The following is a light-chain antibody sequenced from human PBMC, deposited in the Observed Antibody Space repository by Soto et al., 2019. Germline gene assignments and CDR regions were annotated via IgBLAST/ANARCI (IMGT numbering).Light chain of an antibody. Sequence: DIQMTQSPSSLSASVGDRVTITCRASQSISSYLNWYQQKPGKAPKLLIYAASSLQSGVPSRFSGSGSGTDFTLTINSLQAEDVAVYYCQQYYSTPWTFGQGTKVEIK. CDR2: AAS. CDR1: QSISSY. V-gene: IGKV1-39*01. CDR3: QQYYSTPWT. J-gene: IGKJ1*01.